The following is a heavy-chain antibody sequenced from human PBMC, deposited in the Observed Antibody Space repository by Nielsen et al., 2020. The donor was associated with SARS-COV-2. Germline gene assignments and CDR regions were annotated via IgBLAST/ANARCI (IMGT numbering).Heavy chain of an antibody. J-gene: IGHJ6*03. CDR3: ARGGGVDWLLRSDYYYYLDF. Sequence: SESLSLTCTVSGSSINSGYYWGWIRQPPGKGLEWIGSIYHSGSTYYNPYLKSRVTISVDTSKNQFSLKLRSVTAADTAVYYCARGGGVDWLLRSDYYYYLDFCVKGNTVTVSS. D-gene: IGHD3/OR15-3a*01. CDR1: GSSINSGYY. CDR2: IYHSGST. V-gene: IGHV4-38-2*02.